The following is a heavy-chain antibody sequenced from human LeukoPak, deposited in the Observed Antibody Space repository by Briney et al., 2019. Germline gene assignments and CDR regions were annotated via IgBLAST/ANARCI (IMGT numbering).Heavy chain of an antibody. CDR3: ARATTLSHFDY. D-gene: IGHD3-16*02. J-gene: IGHJ4*02. Sequence: GASVKVSCKASGYTFTSYAMHWVRQAPGQRLEWMGWINAGNGNTKYSQKFQGRVTITADESTSTAYMELSSLRPEDTAVYYCARATTLSHFDYWGQGTLVTVSS. V-gene: IGHV1-3*01. CDR1: GYTFTSYA. CDR2: INAGNGNT.